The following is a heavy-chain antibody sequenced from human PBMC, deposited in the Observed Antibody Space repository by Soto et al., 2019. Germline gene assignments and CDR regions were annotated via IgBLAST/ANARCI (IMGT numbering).Heavy chain of an antibody. D-gene: IGHD3-3*01. Sequence: ESGGGLVKPGGSLRLSCAASGFTFSNAWMNWVRQAPGKGLEWVGRIKSKTDGGTTDYAAPVKGRFTISRDDSKNTLYLQMNSLKTEDTAVYYCTTYYDFWSGYYTGGRVDYWGQGTLVTVSS. CDR1: GFTFSNAW. J-gene: IGHJ4*02. CDR2: IKSKTDGGTT. V-gene: IGHV3-15*07. CDR3: TTYYDFWSGYYTGGRVDY.